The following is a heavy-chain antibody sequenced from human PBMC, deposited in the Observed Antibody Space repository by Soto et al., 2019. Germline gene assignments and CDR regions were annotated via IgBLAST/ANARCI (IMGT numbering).Heavy chain of an antibody. CDR3: ATQEVGGSYVYTFDP. CDR1: GGSISSSAYY. Sequence: SETLSLTCTVSGGSISSSAYYWGWIRQPPGRGLEWIGSIYYSGSTYYNPSLKSRVTISVDTSKNQFSLKLSSVTAADTAVYYCATQEVGGSYVYTFDPWGEGTLVTVSS. D-gene: IGHD1-26*01. CDR2: IYYSGST. V-gene: IGHV4-39*01. J-gene: IGHJ5*02.